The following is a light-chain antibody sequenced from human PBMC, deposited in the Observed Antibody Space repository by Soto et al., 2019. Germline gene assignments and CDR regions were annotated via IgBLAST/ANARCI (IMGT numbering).Light chain of an antibody. V-gene: IGKV3-20*01. CDR1: QSVSTSY. CDR3: QQYGRSPLS. CDR2: GAS. Sequence: EILLTQSPGILSSSPGLRATFSSRAIQSVSTSYLAWYQHKAGQAPRLHIDGASSRATGIPYRFSGSGFGTAFTLTISRLEPEDYAVDYCQQYGRSPLSFHGGPKVEIK. J-gene: IGKJ4*01.